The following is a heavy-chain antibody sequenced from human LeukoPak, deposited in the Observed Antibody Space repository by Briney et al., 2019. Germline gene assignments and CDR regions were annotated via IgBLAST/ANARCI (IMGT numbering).Heavy chain of an antibody. CDR3: AKVYCSSASCPGDY. J-gene: IGHJ4*02. CDR2: ITGGGGGT. Sequence: PGGSLRLSXAASGFAFRSYAMSWVRQAPGKGLEWVSAITGGGGGTYYADSVKGRFTVSRDNSKNTLYLQMNSLRADDTAVYYCAKVYCSSASCPGDYWGQGTLVTVSS. V-gene: IGHV3-23*01. CDR1: GFAFRSYA. D-gene: IGHD2-2*01.